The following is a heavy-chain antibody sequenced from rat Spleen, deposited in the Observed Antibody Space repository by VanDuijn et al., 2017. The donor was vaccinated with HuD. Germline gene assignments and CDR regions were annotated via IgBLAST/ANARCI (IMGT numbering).Heavy chain of an antibody. V-gene: IGHV5-17*01. CDR3: ARRSWDYSDWYFDF. CDR1: GFTFSDYA. Sequence: EVQLVESGGGLVQPGRSLKLSCAASGFTFSDYAMAWVRQAPKKGLEWVATIIYDGSSTYYRDSVKGRFTISRDNAKSTLYLQMDSLRSEDTATYYCARRSWDYSDWYFDFWGPGTMVTVSS. CDR2: IIYDGSST. J-gene: IGHJ1*01. D-gene: IGHD1-1*01.